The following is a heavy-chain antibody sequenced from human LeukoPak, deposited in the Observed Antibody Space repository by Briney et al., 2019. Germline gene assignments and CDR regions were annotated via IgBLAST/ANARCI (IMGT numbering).Heavy chain of an antibody. D-gene: IGHD1-7*01. CDR1: GFTFSSYA. Sequence: GGSLRLSCAASGFTFSSYAMSWARQAPGKGLEWVSAISGSGGSTYYADSVKGRFTISKDNSKNTLYLQMNSLRAEDTAVYYCAKDRGITGTTLDIWGQGTMVTVSS. J-gene: IGHJ3*02. V-gene: IGHV3-23*01. CDR3: AKDRGITGTTLDI. CDR2: ISGSGGST.